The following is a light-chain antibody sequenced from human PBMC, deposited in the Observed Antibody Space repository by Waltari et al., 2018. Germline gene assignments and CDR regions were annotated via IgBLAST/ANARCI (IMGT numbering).Light chain of an antibody. J-gene: IGKJ3*01. Sequence: DIQMTQSPSSLSASVGDRVTNTCRASQSISSYLNWYQQKPGKALKPLIYAASSLQSGVPSRFSGSGSGTDFTLTISSLQPEDFATYYCQQSYSTLFTFGPGTKVDIK. CDR1: QSISSY. CDR2: AAS. CDR3: QQSYSTLFT. V-gene: IGKV1-39*01.